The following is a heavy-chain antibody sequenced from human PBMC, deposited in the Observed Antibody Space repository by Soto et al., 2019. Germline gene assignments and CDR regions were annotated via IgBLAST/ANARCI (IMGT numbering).Heavy chain of an antibody. CDR2: IKQDGSEK. J-gene: IGHJ6*03. Sequence: GGSLRLSCAASGFTFSSYWMSWVRQAPGKGLEWVANIKQDGSEKYYVDSVKGRFTISRDNAKNSLYLQMNSLRAEDTAVYYCARNGAEWLRFGYYYYYYYMDVWGKGTTVTVSS. CDR1: GFTFSSYW. V-gene: IGHV3-7*01. CDR3: ARNGAEWLRFGYYYYYYYMDV. D-gene: IGHD5-12*01.